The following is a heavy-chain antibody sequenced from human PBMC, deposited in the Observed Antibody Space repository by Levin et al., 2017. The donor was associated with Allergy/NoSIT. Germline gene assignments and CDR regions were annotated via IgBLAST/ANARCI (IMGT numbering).Heavy chain of an antibody. J-gene: IGHJ4*02. D-gene: IGHD2-15*01. CDR2: INPNSGGT. Sequence: ASVKVSCKVSGYTFTGYYMHWVRQAPGQGLEWMGRINPNSGGTNYAQKFQGRVTMTRDTSISTAYMELSRLRSDDTAVYYCARDEGYCSGGSCYSSAYWGQGTLVTVSS. CDR3: ARDEGYCSGGSCYSSAY. CDR1: GYTFTGYY. V-gene: IGHV1-2*06.